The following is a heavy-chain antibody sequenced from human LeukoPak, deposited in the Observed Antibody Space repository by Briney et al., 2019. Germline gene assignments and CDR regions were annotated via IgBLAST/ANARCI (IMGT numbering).Heavy chain of an antibody. CDR1: GFTFNTYA. J-gene: IGHJ4*02. CDR2: ISHDGSNK. Sequence: GGSLRLSCAASGFTFNTYAMHWVRQAPGKGLEWVALISHDGSNKYYADSVKGRFTISRDNSKNTLYLQMNSLRAEDTAVYYCAKIATPSRTQSNFDYWGQGTLVTVSS. V-gene: IGHV3-30-3*02. CDR3: AKIATPSRTQSNFDY.